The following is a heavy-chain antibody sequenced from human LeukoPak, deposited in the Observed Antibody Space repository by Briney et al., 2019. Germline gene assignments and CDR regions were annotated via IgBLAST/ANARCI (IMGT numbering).Heavy chain of an antibody. CDR1: GFTFSSYE. J-gene: IGHJ4*02. D-gene: IGHD4-23*01. V-gene: IGHV3-21*01. Sequence: PGGSLRLSCAASGFTFSSYEMNWVRQAPGKGLEWVSSISSSSSYIYYADSVKGRFTISRDNAKNSLYLQMNSLRAEDTAVYYCARDVDYGGNLSPPVWGQGTLVTVSS. CDR2: ISSSSSYI. CDR3: ARDVDYGGNLSPPV.